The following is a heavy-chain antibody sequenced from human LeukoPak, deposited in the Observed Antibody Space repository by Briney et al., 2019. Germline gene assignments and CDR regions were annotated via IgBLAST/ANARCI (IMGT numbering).Heavy chain of an antibody. CDR3: ARFVLEWDAFDI. D-gene: IGHD3-3*01. V-gene: IGHV4-59*12. CDR2: IYYSGST. J-gene: IGHJ3*02. CDR1: GGSISSYY. Sequence: PSETLSLTCTVSGGSISSYYWSWIRQPPGKGLEWIGYIYYSGSTNYNPSLKSRVTISVDTSKNQFSLKLSSVTAADTAVYYCARFVLEWDAFDIWGQGTMVTVSS.